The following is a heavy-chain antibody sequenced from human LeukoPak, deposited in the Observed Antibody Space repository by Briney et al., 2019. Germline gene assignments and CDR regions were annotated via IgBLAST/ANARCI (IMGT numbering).Heavy chain of an antibody. V-gene: IGHV4-61*10. J-gene: IGHJ2*01. Sequence: SETLSLTCTVSGGSISSGSYYWSWIRQPAGRGLEWIGEIDHSGSTNYNPSLKSRVTMSVDTSKNQFSLKLKSVTAADTAVYYCARPSKTFCSSTNCPTYWYFDLWGRGTLVTVSS. CDR3: ARPSKTFCSSTNCPTYWYFDL. D-gene: IGHD2-2*01. CDR2: IDHSGST. CDR1: GGSISSGSYY.